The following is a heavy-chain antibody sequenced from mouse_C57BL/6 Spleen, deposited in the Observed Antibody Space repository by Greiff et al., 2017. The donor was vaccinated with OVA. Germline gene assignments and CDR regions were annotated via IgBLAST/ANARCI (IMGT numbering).Heavy chain of an antibody. CDR2: IYPGSGST. D-gene: IGHD2-3*01. Sequence: QVQLKQPGAELVKPGASVKMSCKASGYTFTSYWITWVKQRPGQGLEWIGDIYPGSGSTNYNEKFKSKATLTVDTSSSTAYMQLSSLTSEDSAVYYCARSDGYSTPFDDWGQGTTLTVSS. CDR1: GYTFTSYW. V-gene: IGHV1-55*01. J-gene: IGHJ2*01. CDR3: ARSDGYSTPFDD.